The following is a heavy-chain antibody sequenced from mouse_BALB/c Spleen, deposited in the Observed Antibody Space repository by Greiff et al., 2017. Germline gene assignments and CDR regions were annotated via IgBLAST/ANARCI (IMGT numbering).Heavy chain of an antibody. V-gene: IGHV1-69*01. CDR3: ARSYAYGYDAGYAMDY. D-gene: IGHD2-2*01. CDR2: IDTSDSYT. CDR1: GYTFTDYW. Sequence: QVQLKQPGAELVMPGASVKMSCKASGYTFTDYWMHWVKQRPGQGLEWIGAIDTSDSYTSYNQKFKGKATLTVDESSSTAYMQLSSLTSEDSAVYYCARSYAYGYDAGYAMDYWGQGTSVTVSS. J-gene: IGHJ4*01.